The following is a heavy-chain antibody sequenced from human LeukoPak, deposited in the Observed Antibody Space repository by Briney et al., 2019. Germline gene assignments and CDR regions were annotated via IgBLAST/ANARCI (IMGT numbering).Heavy chain of an antibody. Sequence: PGRSLRLSCEPPGFSFSIYGMHWVRQAPGKGLEWVAPIWFDGSNKHYADSVKGRFTISRDNSKNTMYLQMDSLRAEDTAVYYCARVVSYYGSSYRLLDLWGRGTLVTVSS. CDR3: ARVVSYYGSSYRLLDL. V-gene: IGHV3-33*01. CDR1: GFSFSIYG. D-gene: IGHD3-10*01. CDR2: IWFDGSNK. J-gene: IGHJ2*01.